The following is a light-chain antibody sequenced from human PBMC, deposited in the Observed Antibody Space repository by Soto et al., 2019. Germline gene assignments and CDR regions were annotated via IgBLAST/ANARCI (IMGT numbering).Light chain of an antibody. CDR2: DAS. CDR1: QRVSSY. V-gene: IGKV3-11*01. J-gene: IGKJ4*01. CDR3: HQRSNWPLT. Sequence: EVVLTQSPATLSLSPGERATLSCRSSQRVSSYLAWYQQKPGQAPSVVIYDASNRATGIPARFSGSGSGTDFTLTISSLEPEDFAVYYCHQRSNWPLTFGGGTKLEIK.